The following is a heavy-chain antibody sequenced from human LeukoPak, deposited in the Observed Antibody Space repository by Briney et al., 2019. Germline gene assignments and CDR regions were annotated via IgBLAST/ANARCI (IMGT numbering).Heavy chain of an antibody. CDR2: ISGDGSSI. V-gene: IGHV3-74*03. Sequence: SGGSLRLSCAASGFTFSNYWMHWVRQAPGKGLVWVSRISGDGSSITYADSVKGRFTISRDNAQNTLYLQMNSLRAEDTAVYYCAAELLGAFDIWGQGTMVTVSS. J-gene: IGHJ3*02. D-gene: IGHD3-10*01. CDR3: AAELLGAFDI. CDR1: GFTFSNYW.